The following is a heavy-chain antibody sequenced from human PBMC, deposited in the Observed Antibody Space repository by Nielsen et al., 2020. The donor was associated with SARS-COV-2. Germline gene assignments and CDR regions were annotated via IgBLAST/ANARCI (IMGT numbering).Heavy chain of an antibody. CDR1: GFTFDDYG. Sequence: GGSLRLSCAASGFTFDDYGMSWVRQAPGKGLEWVSGINWNGGSTGYADSVKGRFTISRDNSKNSLYLQMNSLRTEDTALYYCAKGGDDYGIFGYYYGMDVWGQGTTVTVSS. V-gene: IGHV3-20*04. D-gene: IGHD4-17*01. CDR2: INWNGGST. J-gene: IGHJ6*02. CDR3: AKGGDDYGIFGYYYGMDV.